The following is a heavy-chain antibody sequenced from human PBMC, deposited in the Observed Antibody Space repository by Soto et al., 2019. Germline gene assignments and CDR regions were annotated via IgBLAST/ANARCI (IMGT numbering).Heavy chain of an antibody. CDR1: GFTFTSYW. CDR2: IKQDGREN. CDR3: ASWGTPGVPAAADY. D-gene: IGHD6-13*01. V-gene: IGHV3-7*01. Sequence: GGSLRLSCAASGFTFTSYWMSWVRLPPGKGLEWVATIKQDGRENYYVDSVMGRFTISRDNARNSLYLEMNSLRVEDTAVYYCASWGTPGVPAAADYWGLGTLVTVSS. J-gene: IGHJ4*02.